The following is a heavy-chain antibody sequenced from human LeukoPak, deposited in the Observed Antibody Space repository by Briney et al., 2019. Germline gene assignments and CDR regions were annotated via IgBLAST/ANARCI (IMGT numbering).Heavy chain of an antibody. CDR3: ARLSGAPPLSSAWYHY. Sequence: SETLSLTCTVSGGSISSGSYYWSWIRQPPGKGLEWIGYIYYSGSTNYNPSLKSRVTISVDTSKNQFSLKLSSVTAADTAVYYCARLSGAPPLSSAWYHYWGQGTLVTVSS. CDR2: IYYSGST. V-gene: IGHV4-61*01. J-gene: IGHJ4*02. D-gene: IGHD6-19*01. CDR1: GGSISSGSYY.